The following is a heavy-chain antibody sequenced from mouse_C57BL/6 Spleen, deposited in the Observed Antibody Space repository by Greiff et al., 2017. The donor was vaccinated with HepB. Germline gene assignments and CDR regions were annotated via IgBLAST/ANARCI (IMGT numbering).Heavy chain of an antibody. CDR1: GFNIKDYY. J-gene: IGHJ2*01. Sequence: EVKVEESGAELVRPGASVKLSCTASGFNIKDYYMHWVKQRPEQGLEWIGRIDPEDGDTEYDQKFKGKATMTADTSSNTAYMQLSSLTSEDTAVYYYTTSGGSSYYFDYWGQGTTLTVSS. D-gene: IGHD1-1*01. CDR2: IDPEDGDT. CDR3: TTSGGSSYYFDY. V-gene: IGHV14-1*01.